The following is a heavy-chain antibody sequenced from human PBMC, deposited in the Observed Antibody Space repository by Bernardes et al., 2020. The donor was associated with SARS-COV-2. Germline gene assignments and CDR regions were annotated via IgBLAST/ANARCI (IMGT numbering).Heavy chain of an antibody. J-gene: IGHJ4*02. D-gene: IGHD3-3*01. V-gene: IGHV3-23*01. CDR3: GAITIFGVVISY. Sequence: GGSLRLSCAASGFTFSSYAMSWVRQAPGKGLEWVSAISGSGGSTYYADSVKGRFTISRDNSKNTLYLQMNSLRAEDTAVYYCGAITIFGVVISYWGQGTLVTVSS. CDR1: GFTFSSYA. CDR2: ISGSGGST.